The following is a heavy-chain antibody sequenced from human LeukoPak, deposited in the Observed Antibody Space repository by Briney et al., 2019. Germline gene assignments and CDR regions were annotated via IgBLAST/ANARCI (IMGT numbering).Heavy chain of an antibody. D-gene: IGHD2-15*01. J-gene: IGHJ3*02. CDR1: GYTFTSYA. CDR3: ARDVYCSGGSCYGAFDI. Sequence: ASLKVSCKASGYTFTSYAMNWVREAPGQGLEWMEWINTNTGNPTYAQGFTGRFVFSLDTSVSTAYLQISSLKAEDTAVYYCARDVYCSGGSCYGAFDIWGQGTMVTVSS. CDR2: INTNTGNP. V-gene: IGHV7-4-1*02.